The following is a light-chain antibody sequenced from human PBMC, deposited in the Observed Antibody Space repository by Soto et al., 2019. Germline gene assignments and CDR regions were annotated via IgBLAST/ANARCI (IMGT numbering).Light chain of an antibody. J-gene: IGKJ5*01. Sequence: IVERQYPSTPXPSLHHRDNPACRASQSVRRNLAWYQQRTGKXPXXXISGAYNRATGIAARFTGSGSGRESTLTSSSLQYEDHALYYCEQYTHRHTFGDGTRLEI. V-gene: IGKV3-15*01. CDR3: EQYTHRHT. CDR2: GAY. CDR1: QSVRRN.